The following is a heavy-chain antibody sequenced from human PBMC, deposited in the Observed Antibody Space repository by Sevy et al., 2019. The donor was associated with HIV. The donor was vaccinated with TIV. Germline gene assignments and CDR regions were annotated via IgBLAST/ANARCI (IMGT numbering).Heavy chain of an antibody. Sequence: SETLSLTCAVYGGSFSGYCWSWLRQPPGKGLEWIGEINHSGSTNYNPSLKSRVTISVDTSKNQFSLKLSSVTAADTAVYYCARGRLRYYDSSGYPLWGQGTLVTVSS. J-gene: IGHJ4*02. V-gene: IGHV4-34*01. CDR1: GGSFSGYC. CDR3: ARGRLRYYDSSGYPL. D-gene: IGHD3-22*01. CDR2: INHSGST.